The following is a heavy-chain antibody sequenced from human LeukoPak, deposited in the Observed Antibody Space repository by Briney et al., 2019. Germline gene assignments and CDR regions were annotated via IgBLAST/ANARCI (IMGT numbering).Heavy chain of an antibody. CDR2: ISSSSTYR. Sequence: PGGSLRLSCAASTFIFSSHSMNWVRQAPGKGLEWVSSISSSSTYRKYADSVKGRFTISRDNAKNSLYLQMNSLRAEDTAVYYCARGPVDTATVVGFGCWGPGTLVTVSS. J-gene: IGHJ4*02. V-gene: IGHV3-21*01. CDR1: TFIFSSHS. CDR3: ARGPVDTATVVGFGC. D-gene: IGHD5-18*01.